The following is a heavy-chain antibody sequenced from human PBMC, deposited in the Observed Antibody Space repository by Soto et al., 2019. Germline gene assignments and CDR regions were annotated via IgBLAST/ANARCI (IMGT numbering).Heavy chain of an antibody. CDR2: IYYSGST. CDR1: GGSISSYY. V-gene: IGHV4-59*01. D-gene: IGHD3-16*01. J-gene: IGHJ4*02. CDR3: GRRYGRNFDY. Sequence: SETLSLTCTVSGGSISSYYWSWIRQPPGKGLERIGYIYYSGSTNYNPSLKSRVTISVDTSKNQFSLKLSSVTAADTAVYYCGRRYGRNFDYWGQGTLVTVSS.